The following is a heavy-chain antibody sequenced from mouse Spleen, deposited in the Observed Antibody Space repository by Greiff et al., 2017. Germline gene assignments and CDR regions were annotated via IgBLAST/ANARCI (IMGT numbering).Heavy chain of an antibody. CDR1: GYTFTSYW. Sequence: VKLQQPGAELVKPGASVKMSCKASGYTFTSYWMHWVKQRPGQGLEWIGVIDPSDSYTSYNQKFKGKATLTVDTSSSTAYMQLSSLTSEDSAVYYCTRFGYWGQGTTLTVSS. V-gene: IGHV1S127*01. CDR3: TRFGY. J-gene: IGHJ2*01. CDR2: IDPSDSYT.